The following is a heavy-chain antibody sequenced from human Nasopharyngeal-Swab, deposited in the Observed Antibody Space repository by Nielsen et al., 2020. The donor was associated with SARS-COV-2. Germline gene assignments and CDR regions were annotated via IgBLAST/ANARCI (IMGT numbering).Heavy chain of an antibody. Sequence: GESLKISCAASGFIFSTYAMHWVRQAPGKGLEWVAVISFDGSNKYYLDSVKGRFTISRDDSKNMLYLQMNSLRREDTAVYFCAKDTRPYITATGQDHWGHGTLVTVSS. J-gene: IGHJ4*01. CDR2: ISFDGSNK. CDR1: GFIFSTYA. D-gene: IGHD6-13*01. CDR3: AKDTRPYITATGQDH. V-gene: IGHV3-30*18.